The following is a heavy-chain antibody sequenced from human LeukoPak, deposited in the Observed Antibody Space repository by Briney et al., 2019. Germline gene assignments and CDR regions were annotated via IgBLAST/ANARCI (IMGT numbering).Heavy chain of an antibody. D-gene: IGHD3-10*01. CDR3: AKIKGGEWFGLLGGSLPYFDY. CDR2: ISGSGGST. CDR1: GFTFSSYA. J-gene: IGHJ4*02. V-gene: IGHV3-23*01. Sequence: PGGSLRLSCAASGFTFSSYAMSWVRQAPGKGLEWVSAISGSGGSTYYADSVKGRFTISRDNSKNTLYLQMNSLRAEDTAVYYCAKIKGGEWFGLLGGSLPYFDYWGQGTLVTVSS.